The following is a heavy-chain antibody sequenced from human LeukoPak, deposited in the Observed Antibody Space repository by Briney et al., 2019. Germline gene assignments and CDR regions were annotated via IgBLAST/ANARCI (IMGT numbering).Heavy chain of an antibody. J-gene: IGHJ4*02. V-gene: IGHV3-23*01. CDR1: GFTFSSYG. CDR3: ANTYHYGSGSQSY. Sequence: GGTLRLSCAASGFTFSSYGMSWVRQAPGKGLEWVSAISGSGGSTYYADSVKGRFTISRDNSKNTLYLQMNSLRAEDTAVYYCANTYHYGSGSQSYWGQGTLVTVSS. CDR2: ISGSGGST. D-gene: IGHD3-10*01.